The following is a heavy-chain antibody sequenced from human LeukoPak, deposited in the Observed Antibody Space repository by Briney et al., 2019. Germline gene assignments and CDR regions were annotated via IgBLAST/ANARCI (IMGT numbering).Heavy chain of an antibody. CDR1: GFTFDDYA. CDR3: ARGHIVVVTAPDY. CDR2: ISWNSGSI. D-gene: IGHD2-21*02. V-gene: IGHV3-9*01. Sequence: PGRSLRLSCAASGFTFDDYAMHWVRQAPGKGLEWVSGISWNSGSIGYADSVKGRFTISRDNAKNTLYLQMNSLRAEDTAVYYCARGHIVVVTAPDYWGQGTLVTVSS. J-gene: IGHJ4*02.